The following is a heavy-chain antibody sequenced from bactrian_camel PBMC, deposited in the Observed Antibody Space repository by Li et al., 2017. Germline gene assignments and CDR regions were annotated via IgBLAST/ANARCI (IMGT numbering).Heavy chain of an antibody. D-gene: IGHD3*01. CDR2: INKGGAT. Sequence: HVQLVESGGGSVQAGGSLRLSCVVSGYASCMFAASWYRQAPGREREFVSSINKGGATAYADSVKGRFASAQDNAKNTWYLQMNGLKPEDTAMYYCTASLNWVADRYYCSTKLAERGQGTQVTVS. CDR1: GYASCMFA. J-gene: IGHJ4*01. V-gene: IGHV3S53*01.